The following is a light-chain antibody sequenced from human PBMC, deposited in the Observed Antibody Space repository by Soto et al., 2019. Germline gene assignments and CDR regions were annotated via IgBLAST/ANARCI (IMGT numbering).Light chain of an antibody. CDR2: GAS. CDR3: QQYGSSPRT. CDR1: QTVSSSS. Sequence: EILLTQSPGTLSLSPGERATLSCRASQTVSSSSLAWYKQKPGQAPRPLIFGASTRAAGFPDRFSGSGSGTEFTLTISRLEPEDFEVYYCQQYGSSPRTFGQGTKVDIK. J-gene: IGKJ1*01. V-gene: IGKV3-20*01.